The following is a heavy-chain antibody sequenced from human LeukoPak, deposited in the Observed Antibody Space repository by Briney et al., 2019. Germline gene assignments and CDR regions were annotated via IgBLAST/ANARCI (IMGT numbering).Heavy chain of an antibody. Sequence: ASVKVSCKASGYTFTSYDINWVRQAPGQGLEWMGWMNPNSGNTGYAQKFQGRVTMTRNTSISTAYIELSSLRSEDTAVYYCARAPNIIAAAGPHDAFDIWGQGTMVTVSS. CDR1: GYTFTSYD. CDR3: ARAPNIIAAAGPHDAFDI. V-gene: IGHV1-8*01. J-gene: IGHJ3*02. D-gene: IGHD6-13*01. CDR2: MNPNSGNT.